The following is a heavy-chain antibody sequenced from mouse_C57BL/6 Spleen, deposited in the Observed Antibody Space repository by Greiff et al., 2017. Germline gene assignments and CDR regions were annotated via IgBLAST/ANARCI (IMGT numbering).Heavy chain of an antibody. Sequence: EVQLQQSGAELVKPGASVKLSCTASGFNIKDYYMHWVKQRTEQGLEWIGRIDPEDGETKYAPKFQGKATITADTSSNTAYQQLSSLTSEDTAVYYWARWDYYGSSPRYYFDYWGQGTTLTVSS. D-gene: IGHD1-1*01. V-gene: IGHV14-2*01. CDR2: IDPEDGET. J-gene: IGHJ2*01. CDR3: ARWDYYGSSPRYYFDY. CDR1: GFNIKDYY.